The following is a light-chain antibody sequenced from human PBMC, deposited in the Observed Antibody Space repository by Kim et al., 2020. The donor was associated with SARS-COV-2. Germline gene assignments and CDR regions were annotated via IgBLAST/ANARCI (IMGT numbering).Light chain of an antibody. CDR2: DVT. V-gene: IGLV2-11*01. CDR1: SSDVGAYNY. Sequence: QSDLTQPRSVSGSPGQSVTMSCTGTSSDVGAYNYVSWYQHNPGKAPKLIIYDVTKRPSGVPDRFSGSKSGNTASLTISGLQADDESDYYCCSYAGTYTWVLGGGTQLTVL. J-gene: IGLJ3*02. CDR3: CSYAGTYTWV.